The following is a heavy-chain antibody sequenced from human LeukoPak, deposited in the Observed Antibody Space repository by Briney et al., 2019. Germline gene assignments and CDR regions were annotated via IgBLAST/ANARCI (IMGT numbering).Heavy chain of an antibody. D-gene: IGHD6-13*01. J-gene: IGHJ6*03. Sequence: ASVKVSCKASGYTFTSYDINWVRQATGQGLEWMGWINPNSGGTNYAQKFQGRVTMTRDTSISTAYMELSRLRSDDTAVYYCARDPSPISSWYIDYYYYYMDVWGKGTTVTISS. CDR2: INPNSGGT. CDR1: GYTFTSYD. CDR3: ARDPSPISSWYIDYYYYYMDV. V-gene: IGHV1-2*02.